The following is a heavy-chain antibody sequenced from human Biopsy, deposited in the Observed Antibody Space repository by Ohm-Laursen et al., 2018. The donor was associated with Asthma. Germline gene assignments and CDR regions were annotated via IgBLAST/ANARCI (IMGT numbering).Heavy chain of an antibody. V-gene: IGHV1-18*01. CDR3: ARAVDYSHYYGIDV. J-gene: IGHJ6*02. CDR2: ISVYNGNT. Sequence: VSSVKVSCKTSGYTFNSAGITWARQAPGQGLEWMGWISVYNGNTKVAQKLQDRVTMITDTSPSTAYMELRSLRSDDTAVYFCARAVDYSHYYGIDVWGQGTTVTVS. D-gene: IGHD3-10*01. CDR1: GYTFNSAG.